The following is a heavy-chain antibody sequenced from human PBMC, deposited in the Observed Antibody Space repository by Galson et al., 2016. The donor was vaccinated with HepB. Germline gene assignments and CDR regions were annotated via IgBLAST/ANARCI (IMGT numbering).Heavy chain of an antibody. CDR1: GLTFSNNW. CDR2: INQDGSNK. CDR3: AVYGNTRPSRSFGP. V-gene: IGHV3-7*03. Sequence: SLRLSCAGSGLTFSNNWMTWVRQAPGRGLEWVAYINQDGSNKAYVGSVKGRFTVSRDNAKNSLHLQMNSLRVEDTAVYYCAVYGNTRPSRSFGPWGQGTLVTFSS. J-gene: IGHJ5*02. D-gene: IGHD2-8*01.